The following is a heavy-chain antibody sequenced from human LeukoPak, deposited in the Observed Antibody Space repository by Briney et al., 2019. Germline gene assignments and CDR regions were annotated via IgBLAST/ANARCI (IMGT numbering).Heavy chain of an antibody. CDR3: AREYSSSTGKASDY. CDR2: ISSSSSSI. V-gene: IGHV3-48*01. CDR1: GFTFSTYS. D-gene: IGHD6-6*01. J-gene: IGHJ4*02. Sequence: GGSLRLSCAASGFTFSTYSMNWVRQAPGKGLEWVSYISSSSSSIYYADSVKGRFTISRDNAKNSLYLQMNSLRVEDTAVYYCAREYSSSTGKASDYWGQGTLVTVSS.